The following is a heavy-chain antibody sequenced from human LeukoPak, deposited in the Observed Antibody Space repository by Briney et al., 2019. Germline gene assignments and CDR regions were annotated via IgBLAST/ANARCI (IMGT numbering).Heavy chain of an antibody. J-gene: IGHJ4*02. V-gene: IGHV4-59*01. D-gene: IGHD3-16*02. CDR2: IYYSGST. CDR1: GGSISSYY. Sequence: SETLSLTCTVSGGSISSYYWSWLRQPPGKGLEWIGYIYYSGSTNYNPSLKSQVTISVDTSKNQFSLKLSSVTAADTAVYYCAKLDVWGSYRYTDWGQGTLVTVSS. CDR3: AKLDVWGSYRYTD.